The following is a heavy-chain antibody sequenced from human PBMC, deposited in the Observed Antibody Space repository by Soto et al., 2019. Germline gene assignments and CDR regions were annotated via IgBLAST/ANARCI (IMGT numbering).Heavy chain of an antibody. D-gene: IGHD6-6*01. CDR1: GGSFRSYA. Sequence: SVELCCKASGGSFRSYASSSVRQAPGQGLEWMGGIIPIFGTANYAQKFQGRVTITADESTSTAYMGLSSLRSEDTAVYYCAREISSSPALDYWGQGTLVTVSS. CDR3: AREISSSPALDY. V-gene: IGHV1-69*13. CDR2: IIPIFGTA. J-gene: IGHJ4*02.